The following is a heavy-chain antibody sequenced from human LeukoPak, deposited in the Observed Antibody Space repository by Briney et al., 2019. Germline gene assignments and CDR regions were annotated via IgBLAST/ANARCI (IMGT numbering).Heavy chain of an antibody. V-gene: IGHV1-2*06. J-gene: IGHJ4*02. CDR1: GYTFTGYH. CDR2: INPYSGDT. CDR3: ARDQGSLTRSWYTGY. Sequence: PAASVKVSCKASGYTFTGYHIHWVRQALGQGLEWMGRINPYSGDTNFAQKFQGRVTMTRDTSITTAYMDLSSLTPDDTAVYFCARDQGSLTRSWYTGYWGQGTQVTVSS. D-gene: IGHD6-13*01.